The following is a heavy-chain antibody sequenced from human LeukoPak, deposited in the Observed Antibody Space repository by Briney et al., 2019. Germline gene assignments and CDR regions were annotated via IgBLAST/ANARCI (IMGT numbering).Heavy chain of an antibody. V-gene: IGHV1-2*02. Sequence: ASVKVSCKASGYTFTGYYMHWVQQAPGQGLEWLRWINPNSGGTNYAQKFQGRVTMTRDTSISTAYMELSRLRSDDTAVYYCARAYLWFGESPGGDWGQGTLVTVSS. CDR2: INPNSGGT. CDR3: ARAYLWFGESPGGD. CDR1: GYTFTGYY. D-gene: IGHD3-10*01. J-gene: IGHJ4*02.